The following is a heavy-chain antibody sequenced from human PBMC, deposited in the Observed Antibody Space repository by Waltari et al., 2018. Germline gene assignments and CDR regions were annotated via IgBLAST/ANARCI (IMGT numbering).Heavy chain of an antibody. CDR3: ARDRRRYYYDSSDAFDI. V-gene: IGHV4-4*07. CDR1: GGSISSYY. J-gene: IGHJ3*02. CDR2: IYTSGST. D-gene: IGHD3-22*01. Sequence: QVPLQESGPGLVKPSETLSLTCTVSGGSISSYYWSWIRQPAGKGLEWIGRIYTSGSTNYNPSLKSRVTMSVDTSKNQFSLKLSSVTAADTAVYYCARDRRRYYYDSSDAFDIWGQGTMVTVSS.